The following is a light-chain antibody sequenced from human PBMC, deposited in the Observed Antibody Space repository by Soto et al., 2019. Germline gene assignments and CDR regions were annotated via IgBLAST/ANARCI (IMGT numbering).Light chain of an antibody. CDR2: KAS. Sequence: DIQMTQSPSTLSASIGDRVTITCRASQSVDSWLAWYQQQPGKAPKLLIYKASSLQTGVPSRFSGSGSGTEFTLTISSLQPDDFETYYCQHYNDYSRVFGQGTKVEIK. V-gene: IGKV1-5*03. J-gene: IGKJ1*01. CDR1: QSVDSW. CDR3: QHYNDYSRV.